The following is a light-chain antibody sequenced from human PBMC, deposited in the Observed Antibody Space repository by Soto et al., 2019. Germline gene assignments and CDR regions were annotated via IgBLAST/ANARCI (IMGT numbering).Light chain of an antibody. Sequence: EIVLTQSPGTLSLSPGGSATLSCRASQRVAISHIAWYRQKPGQAPWLLIYGASNRATGIPDRFSGSGSGTDFTLTISRLEPEDFAVYYCQQYGSSGTFGQGTKVDIK. CDR1: QRVAISH. V-gene: IGKV3-20*01. J-gene: IGKJ1*01. CDR3: QQYGSSGT. CDR2: GAS.